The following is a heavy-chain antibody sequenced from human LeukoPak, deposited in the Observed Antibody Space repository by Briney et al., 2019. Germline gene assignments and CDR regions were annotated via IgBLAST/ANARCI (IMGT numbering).Heavy chain of an antibody. CDR3: AVGITIFGVAASFDS. V-gene: IGHV4-34*01. D-gene: IGHD3-3*01. J-gene: IGHJ4*02. CDR1: GASYNAYY. CDR2: IDHRGTA. Sequence: KPSETLSLTCAVYGASYNAYYWSWIRQPPGKGLEWIGDIDHRGTATYNPSLKSRLTISADAPTNQFSLKLNSVTDADTAVYYCAVGITIFGVAASFDSWGQGNLVIVSS.